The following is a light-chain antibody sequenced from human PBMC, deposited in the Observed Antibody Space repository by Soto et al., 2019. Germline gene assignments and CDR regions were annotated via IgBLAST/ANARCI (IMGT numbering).Light chain of an antibody. Sequence: QSLLTQQPSVSGAPGQRVTISCTGSSSNIGAGYDVHWYQQLPGTAPKLLIYDNTNRPSGVPDRFSGSKSGTSASLAITGLQAEDEADYYCQSYDRSLSGSRVFGTGTKLTVL. J-gene: IGLJ1*01. CDR1: SSNIGAGYD. CDR3: QSYDRSLSGSRV. V-gene: IGLV1-40*01. CDR2: DNT.